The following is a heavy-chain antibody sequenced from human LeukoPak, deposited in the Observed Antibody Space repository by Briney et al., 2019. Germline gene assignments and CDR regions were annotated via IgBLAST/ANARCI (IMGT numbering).Heavy chain of an antibody. Sequence: GGSLRLSCAASAFTFSDYYMSWIRQAPGKGLEWISYITDSGTDSYYAASVSGRFTISRDNAKNSLFLQMNSLRADDAAVYYCARVRNLVVPGTDAFDIWGQGTMVTVSS. D-gene: IGHD3-22*01. CDR1: AFTFSDYY. CDR3: ARVRNLVVPGTDAFDI. V-gene: IGHV3-11*01. J-gene: IGHJ3*02. CDR2: ITDSGTDS.